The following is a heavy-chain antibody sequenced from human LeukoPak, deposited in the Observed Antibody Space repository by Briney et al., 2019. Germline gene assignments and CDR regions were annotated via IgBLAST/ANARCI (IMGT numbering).Heavy chain of an antibody. CDR3: ASYSSSGRWGYGMDV. V-gene: IGHV4-34*01. Sequence: TSETLSLTCAVYGGSFSGYYWSWIRQPPGKGLEWIGEINHSGSTNYNPSLKSRVTISVDTSKNQFSLKLSSVTAADTAVYYCASYSSSGRWGYGMDVWGQGTTVTVSS. J-gene: IGHJ6*02. CDR1: GGSFSGYY. D-gene: IGHD6-6*01. CDR2: INHSGST.